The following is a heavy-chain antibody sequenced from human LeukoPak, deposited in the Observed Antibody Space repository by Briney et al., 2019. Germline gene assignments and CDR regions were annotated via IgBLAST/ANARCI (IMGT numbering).Heavy chain of an antibody. J-gene: IGHJ4*02. CDR1: GYTFADYY. Sequence: ASVKVSCKASGYTFADYYVHWVRQAPGQGLEWMGWINPISGGTNYAQKFQGRVTMTGDTSISTAYMKLSGLRSDDTAVYYCARDRRYHSSSDLDNWGQGTLVTVSS. CDR3: ARDRRYHSSSDLDN. V-gene: IGHV1-2*02. CDR2: INPISGGT. D-gene: IGHD6-6*01.